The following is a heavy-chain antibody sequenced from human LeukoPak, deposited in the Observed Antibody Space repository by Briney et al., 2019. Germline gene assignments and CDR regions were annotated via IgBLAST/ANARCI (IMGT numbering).Heavy chain of an antibody. Sequence: GGSLRLSCAASGFTFSSYWMSWVRQAPGKGLEWVANIKQDGSEKYYVDSVKGRFTISRDNAKNSLYLQMNSLRAEDTAVYYCARDDSRDGYNYPPPFAHAFDIWGQGTMVTVSS. CDR3: ARDDSRDGYNYPPPFAHAFDI. CDR2: IKQDGSEK. D-gene: IGHD5-24*01. CDR1: GFTFSSYW. V-gene: IGHV3-7*01. J-gene: IGHJ3*02.